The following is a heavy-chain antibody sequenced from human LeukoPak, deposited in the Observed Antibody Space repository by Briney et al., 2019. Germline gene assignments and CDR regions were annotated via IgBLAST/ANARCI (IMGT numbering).Heavy chain of an antibody. Sequence: GASVNVSCMVSGYTLTELSMHWVRQAPGKGLEWMGGFDPEDGETIYTQKFQGRVTMTEDTSTDTAYMELSSLSSEDTAVYYCATHSSDSSGYYYYWGQGTLVTVSS. CDR2: FDPEDGET. D-gene: IGHD3-22*01. CDR3: ATHSSDSSGYYYY. CDR1: GYTLTELS. J-gene: IGHJ4*02. V-gene: IGHV1-24*01.